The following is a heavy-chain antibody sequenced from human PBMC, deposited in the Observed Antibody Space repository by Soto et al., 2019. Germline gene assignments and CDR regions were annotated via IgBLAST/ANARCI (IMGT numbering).Heavy chain of an antibody. CDR2: IYAGDSET. J-gene: IGHJ5*02. CDR3: ARATAYNWFDP. V-gene: IGHV5-51*01. CDR1: GYNFAGYW. Sequence: GESLKISCKGSGYNFAGYWIAWVRQMPGKGLELMGIIYAGDSETTYSPSFEGQVTISVDRSTATAYLQWSSLEASDSAIYYCARATAYNWFDPWGPGTPVTVSS.